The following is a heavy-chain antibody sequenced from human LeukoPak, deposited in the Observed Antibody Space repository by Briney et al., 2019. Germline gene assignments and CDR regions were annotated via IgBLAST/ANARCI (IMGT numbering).Heavy chain of an antibody. Sequence: PGGSLRLSCAASGFTFSSYAMSWVRQAPGKGLEWVAVISYDGSNKYYADSVKGRFTISRDNSRNTLYLQMNSLRGEDTAVYYCASSVVVTPAQLDYWGQGTLVTVSS. J-gene: IGHJ4*02. D-gene: IGHD2-21*02. CDR3: ASSVVVTPAQLDY. CDR1: GFTFSSYA. CDR2: ISYDGSNK. V-gene: IGHV3-30-3*01.